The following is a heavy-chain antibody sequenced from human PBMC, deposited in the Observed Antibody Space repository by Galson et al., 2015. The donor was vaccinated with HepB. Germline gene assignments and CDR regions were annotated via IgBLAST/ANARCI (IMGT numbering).Heavy chain of an antibody. CDR2: ISSSSTTI. J-gene: IGHJ6*02. CDR1: TFIFSTYS. CDR3: VRWSDV. V-gene: IGHV3-48*04. Sequence: SLRLSCAASTFIFSTYSMNWVRQAPGKGLEWVSYISSSSTTIYYADSVKGRFTISRDNAKNMVYLQMTSLRAEDTAVYYCVRWSDVWGQGTTVTVSS.